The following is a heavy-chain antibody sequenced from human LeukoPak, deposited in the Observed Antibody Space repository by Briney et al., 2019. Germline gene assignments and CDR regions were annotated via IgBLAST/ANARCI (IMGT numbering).Heavy chain of an antibody. J-gene: IGHJ4*02. CDR1: GFTFSSYW. D-gene: IGHD3-22*01. V-gene: IGHV3-7*01. CDR3: ARVGDYDSSGYDDY. Sequence: PGGSLRLSCAASGFTFSSYWMSWVRQAPGKGLEWVANIKQDGSEKYYVDSVKGRFTISRDNAKNSLYLQMNSLRAEDTAVYYCARVGDYDSSGYDDYWGQGTLVTVYS. CDR2: IKQDGSEK.